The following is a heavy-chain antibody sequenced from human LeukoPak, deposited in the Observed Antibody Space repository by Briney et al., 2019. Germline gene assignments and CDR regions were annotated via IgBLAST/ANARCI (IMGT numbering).Heavy chain of an antibody. CDR3: AREAIAVAGLYYYYYMDV. CDR2: INWNSDSI. CDR1: GFTFDDYA. V-gene: IGHV3-9*01. D-gene: IGHD6-19*01. J-gene: IGHJ6*03. Sequence: GGSLRLACAVSGFTFDDYAMHWVRQVPGKGLEWVSGINWNSDSIGYADSVKGRFTTSRDNSKNTLYLQMNSLRADDTAVYYCAREAIAVAGLYYYYYMDVWGKGTTVTVSS.